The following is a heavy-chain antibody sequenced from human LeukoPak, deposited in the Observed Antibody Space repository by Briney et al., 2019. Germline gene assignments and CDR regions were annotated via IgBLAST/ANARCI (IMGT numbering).Heavy chain of an antibody. Sequence: GGSLRLSCAASRFAFSSYAMSWVRQPPGKGLEWVSVISRRDDYTYYADSVKGRFTISRDNSKNTLYLQMNTLRAEDTAVYYCANDYRSGSFHDFWGQGTLVTVSS. D-gene: IGHD3-10*01. V-gene: IGHV3-23*01. CDR1: RFAFSSYA. CDR3: ANDYRSGSFHDF. CDR2: ISRRDDYT. J-gene: IGHJ4*02.